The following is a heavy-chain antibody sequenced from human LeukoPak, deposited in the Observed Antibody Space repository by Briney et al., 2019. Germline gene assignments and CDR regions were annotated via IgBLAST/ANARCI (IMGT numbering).Heavy chain of an antibody. Sequence: GGSLRLSCVASGFTFSNYAMSWVRQAPGKGLEWVSAITGSGTNRYYADSLKGRFTASRDNSKNTVFLQMNSLRHEDTAIYYCVIWGDYDVLTGYYVPDYWGQGTLVTVAS. J-gene: IGHJ4*02. CDR1: GFTFSNYA. CDR2: ITGSGTNR. V-gene: IGHV3-23*01. CDR3: VIWGDYDVLTGYYVPDY. D-gene: IGHD3-9*01.